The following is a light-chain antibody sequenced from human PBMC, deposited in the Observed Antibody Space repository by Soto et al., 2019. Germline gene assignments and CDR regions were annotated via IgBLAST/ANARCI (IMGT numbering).Light chain of an antibody. V-gene: IGKV3-20*01. CDR1: QSVSSSY. J-gene: IGKJ2*01. CDR2: GAS. Sequence: ESVLTQSPGTLSLSPGERATLSCRASQSVSSSYLAWYQQKPGQAPRLLIYGASSRATGIPDRFSGSGSGTDFTLTISRLEPEDFAVYYCQQYGSSPLYTFGQGTKVDIK. CDR3: QQYGSSPLYT.